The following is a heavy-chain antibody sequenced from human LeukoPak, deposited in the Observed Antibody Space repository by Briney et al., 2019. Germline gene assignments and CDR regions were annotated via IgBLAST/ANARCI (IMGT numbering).Heavy chain of an antibody. D-gene: IGHD3-22*01. V-gene: IGHV3-11*01. CDR1: GFTFNDYY. CDR3: ARLSDSRAFDY. J-gene: IGHJ4*02. CDR2: ISSSDTTI. Sequence: GGSLRLSCAASGFTFNDYYMSWIRQAPGKGLEWISYISSSDTTIYYEDSVKGRFTISRDNAKNSLYLQMNSLRAEDTAVYYCARLSDSRAFDYWGQGTLVTVSS.